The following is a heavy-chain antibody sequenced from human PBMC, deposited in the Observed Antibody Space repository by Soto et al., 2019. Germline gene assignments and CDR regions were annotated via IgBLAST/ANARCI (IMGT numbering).Heavy chain of an antibody. V-gene: IGHV3-30*18. CDR3: AKDDTAMVTILYYYYGMDV. CDR2: ISYDGSNK. Sequence: QAPGKGLEWVAVISYDGSNKYYADSVKGRFTISRDNSKNTLYLQMNSLRAEDTAVYYCAKDDTAMVTILYYYYGMDVWGQGTTVTVSS. D-gene: IGHD5-18*01. J-gene: IGHJ6*02.